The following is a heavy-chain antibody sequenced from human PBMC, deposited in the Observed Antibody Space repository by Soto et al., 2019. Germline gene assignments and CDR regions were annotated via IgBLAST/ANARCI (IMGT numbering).Heavy chain of an antibody. J-gene: IGHJ4*02. CDR1: GGSISSSSYY. Sequence: QLQLQESGPGLVKPSETLSLTCTVSGGSISSSSYYWGWIRQPPGKGLEWIGSIYYSGSTNYNPSLKSRITISVDTSKNEFSLKLSSVTAADTAVYYCARRSNSGWLFDYWGQGTLVTVSS. CDR3: ARRSNSGWLFDY. D-gene: IGHD6-19*01. V-gene: IGHV4-39*01. CDR2: IYYSGST.